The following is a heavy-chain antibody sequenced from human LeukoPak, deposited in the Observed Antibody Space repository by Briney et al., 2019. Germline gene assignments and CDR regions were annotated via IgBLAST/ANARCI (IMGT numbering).Heavy chain of an antibody. Sequence: PGGSLRLSCAASGFIFSTSTMNWVRQAPGKGLEWVSYISSSSSTVFHADSVKGRFTISRDNSKNTLYLQMNSLRAEDTAVYYCAKGSEKYCSSTSCYPKWGYWGQGTLVTVSS. CDR3: AKGSEKYCSSTSCYPKWGY. D-gene: IGHD2-2*01. V-gene: IGHV3-48*01. J-gene: IGHJ4*02. CDR1: GFIFSTST. CDR2: ISSSSSTV.